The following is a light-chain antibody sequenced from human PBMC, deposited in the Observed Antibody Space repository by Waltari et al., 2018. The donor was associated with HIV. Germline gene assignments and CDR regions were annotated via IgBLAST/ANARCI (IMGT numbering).Light chain of an antibody. CDR3: QHYGGSPYT. V-gene: IGKV3-20*01. J-gene: IGKJ2*01. CDR2: RTS. Sequence: EVLLTQSPVTLSLSPGESVNLSCRATPILGNDFVAWYQQQAGQAPRRLIFRTSSRAAGVPGRFSGSGSGTDFALTITGVEPEDFAVYYCQHYGGSPYTFGQGTKLDI. CDR1: PILGNDF.